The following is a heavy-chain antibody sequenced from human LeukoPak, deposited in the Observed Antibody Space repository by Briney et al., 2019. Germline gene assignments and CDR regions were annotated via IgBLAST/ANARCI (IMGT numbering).Heavy chain of an antibody. J-gene: IGHJ4*02. Sequence: GGSLRLSCAASGFTFSSYSMNWVRQAPGKGLEWVSSISSSSSYIYYADSVKGRFTISRDNAKNSLYLQMNSLRAEDTAVYYCAPSFGELSLYYYWGQGTLVTVSS. CDR2: ISSSSSYI. CDR1: GFTFSSYS. D-gene: IGHD3-16*02. V-gene: IGHV3-21*01. CDR3: APSFGELSLYYY.